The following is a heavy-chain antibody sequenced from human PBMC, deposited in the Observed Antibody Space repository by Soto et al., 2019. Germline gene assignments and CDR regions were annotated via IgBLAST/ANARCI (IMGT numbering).Heavy chain of an antibody. CDR3: ARDVSFVEDPVYYFDS. V-gene: IGHV3-30-3*01. D-gene: IGHD3-10*01. Sequence: QVQLVESGGGVVHPGRSLRLSCAASGFTFSDYPMHWVRQAPGKGLQWVAVISYDGGDKYYADSVKGRFTISRDNSKSTLYLHMNSLRAEDTAVYYCARDVSFVEDPVYYFDSWGQGTRVTDSS. CDR2: ISYDGGDK. CDR1: GFTFSDYP. J-gene: IGHJ4*02.